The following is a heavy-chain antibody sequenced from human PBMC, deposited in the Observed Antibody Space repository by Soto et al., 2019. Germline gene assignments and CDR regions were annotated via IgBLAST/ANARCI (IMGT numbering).Heavy chain of an antibody. CDR2: IYHSGST. V-gene: IGHV4-4*02. J-gene: IGHJ6*02. CDR3: AREPAITMVRGVIMAPDYGMDV. CDR1: GGSISSSNW. Sequence: SETLSLTCAVSGGSISSSNWWSWVRQPPGKGLEWIGEIYHSGSTNYNPSLKSRVTISVDKSKNQFSLKLSSVTAADTAVYYCAREPAITMVRGVIMAPDYGMDVWGQGTTVTVS. D-gene: IGHD3-10*01.